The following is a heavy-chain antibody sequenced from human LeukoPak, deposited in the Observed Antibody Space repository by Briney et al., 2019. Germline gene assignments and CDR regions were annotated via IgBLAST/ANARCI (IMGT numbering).Heavy chain of an antibody. CDR2: IYHSGGGNT. D-gene: IGHD6-19*01. CDR3: ARDNPRTTGYSSGSSFDF. J-gene: IGHJ4*02. V-gene: IGHV4-4*02. Sequence: SGTLSLTCAVSGGSISSSNWWIWLRQPPGKGLEWIGEIYHSGGGNTNYNPSLKSRATISIDNAKNQFSLKVRSVTAVDTAVYFCARDNPRTTGYSSGSSFDFWGQGTLVTVSS. CDR1: GGSISSSNW.